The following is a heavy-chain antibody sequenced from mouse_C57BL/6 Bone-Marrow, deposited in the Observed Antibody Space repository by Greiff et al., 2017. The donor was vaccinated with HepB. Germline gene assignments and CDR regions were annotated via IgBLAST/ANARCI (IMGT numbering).Heavy chain of an antibody. J-gene: IGHJ2*01. CDR3: GRDYDEDIDY. V-gene: IGHV10-3*01. CDR1: GFTFNTYA. CDR2: IRSKSSNYTT. D-gene: IGHD2-12*01. Sequence: EVMLVESGGGLVQPKGSLKLSCAASGFTFNTYAMHWVRQAPGKGLEWVARIRSKSSNYTTYYADSVTVRFTIYRDDSQIMLYLQKNKLKTEDTAMYYYGRDYDEDIDYWGQGTTLTVSS.